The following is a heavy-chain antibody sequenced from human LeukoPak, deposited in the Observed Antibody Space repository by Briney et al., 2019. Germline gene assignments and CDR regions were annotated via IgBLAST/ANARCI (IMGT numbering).Heavy chain of an antibody. CDR1: GGSFSGYY. CDR2: INHSGST. Sequence: TETLSLTCAVYGGSFSGYYWSWIRQPPGKGLEWIGEINHSGSTNYNPSLKSRVTISVDTSKNQFSLELSSVTAADTAVYYCARGGIVVVPAASRPYYYYYGMDVWGKGTTVTVSS. J-gene: IGHJ6*04. V-gene: IGHV4-34*01. D-gene: IGHD2-2*01. CDR3: ARGGIVVVPAASRPYYYYYGMDV.